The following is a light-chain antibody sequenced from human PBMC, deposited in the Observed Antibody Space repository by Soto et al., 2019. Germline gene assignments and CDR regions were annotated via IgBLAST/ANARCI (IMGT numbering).Light chain of an antibody. J-gene: IGKJ1*01. V-gene: IGKV3-20*01. CDR3: QLYGSWT. Sequence: EIVLTQSPGTLSVSPGERATLSCRASQTISSNNLAWYQQTPGQAPSLLIYCTSSMAPGIPDRVRGSGDETDFTLPIRRLEHADAARPHCQLYGSWTFGQGTKVEI. CDR2: CTS. CDR1: QTISSNN.